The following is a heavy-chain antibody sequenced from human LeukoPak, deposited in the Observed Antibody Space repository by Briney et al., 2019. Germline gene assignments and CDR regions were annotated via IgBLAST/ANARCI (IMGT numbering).Heavy chain of an antibody. Sequence: ASVTVSFKAYGYTFTNYGISWVRQAPGQGLEWMGWISAYNGDTNYAQKLQGRVTITIETSTTTAYMELRSLRSDDTALYYCARDQVYGDYDYWGQGTLVTVSS. CDR3: ARDQVYGDYDY. CDR2: ISAYNGDT. D-gene: IGHD4-17*01. J-gene: IGHJ4*02. V-gene: IGHV1-18*01. CDR1: GYTFTNYG.